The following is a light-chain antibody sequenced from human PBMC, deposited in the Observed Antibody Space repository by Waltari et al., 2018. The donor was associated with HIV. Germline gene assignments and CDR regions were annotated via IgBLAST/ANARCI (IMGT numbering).Light chain of an antibody. V-gene: IGLV3-25*03. CDR3: QSADSSDSSYV. CDR1: ELADPY. CDR2: KDG. Sequence: SFELTQPPSVSVSPGQTPRITCSGDELADPYVHWYQQKAGQAPVLVMYKDGERPSGVPERFLASTSGTTVTLIISGVQAEDEADYYCQSADSSDSSYVFGSGTKVTVL. J-gene: IGLJ1*01.